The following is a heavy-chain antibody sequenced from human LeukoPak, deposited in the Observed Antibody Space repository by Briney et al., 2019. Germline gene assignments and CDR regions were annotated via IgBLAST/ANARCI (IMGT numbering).Heavy chain of an antibody. CDR3: ARVQGLSGSHDAFDI. Sequence: ASVKVSCKASGYTFTSYGISWVRQAPGQGLEWMGGIIPIFGTANYAQKFQGRVTITTDESTSTAYIELSSLRSEDTAVYYCARVQGLSGSHDAFDIWGQGTMVTVSS. D-gene: IGHD1-26*01. J-gene: IGHJ3*02. CDR2: IIPIFGTA. CDR1: GYTFTSYG. V-gene: IGHV1-69*05.